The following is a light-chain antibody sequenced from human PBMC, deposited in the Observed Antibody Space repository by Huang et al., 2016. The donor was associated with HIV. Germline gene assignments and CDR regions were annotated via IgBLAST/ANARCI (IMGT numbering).Light chain of an antibody. V-gene: IGKV3-15*01. J-gene: IGKJ1*01. CDR1: QSVSSN. CDR3: QQYNNWPRT. Sequence: EIVMTQSPATLSVSPGARATLSCRASQSVSSNLAWYQQKPGQAPRRLIYAASTRATGIPARCSGSGSGTEFTITISSLQSEDFAVYYCQQYNNWPRTFGQGTKVEIK. CDR2: AAS.